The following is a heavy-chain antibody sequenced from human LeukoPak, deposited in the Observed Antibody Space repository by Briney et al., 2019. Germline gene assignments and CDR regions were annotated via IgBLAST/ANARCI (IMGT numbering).Heavy chain of an antibody. CDR1: GGSISSYY. CDR3: AREEVLYDSSGYYYTEYFQH. Sequence: SGTLSLTCTVSGGSISSYYWSWIRQPPGKGLEWIGYIYYSGSTNYNPSLKSRVTISVDTSKNQFSLKLSSVTAADTAVYYCAREEVLYDSSGYYYTEYFQHWGQGTLVTVSS. V-gene: IGHV4-59*01. D-gene: IGHD3-22*01. J-gene: IGHJ1*01. CDR2: IYYSGST.